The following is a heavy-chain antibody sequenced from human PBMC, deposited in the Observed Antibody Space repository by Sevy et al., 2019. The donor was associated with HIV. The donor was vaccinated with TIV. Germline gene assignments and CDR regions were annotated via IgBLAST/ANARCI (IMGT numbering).Heavy chain of an antibody. CDR2: ISGSGGST. Sequence: GGSLRLSCAASGFTFSSYAMSWVRQAPGKGLEWVSAISGSGGSTYYADSVKGRFTISRDNSKNTLYLQMNSLRAEDKAVYDCAKVRGEGYDILTGYYRPLDAFDIWGQGTMVTVSS. CDR1: GFTFSSYA. CDR3: AKVRGEGYDILTGYYRPLDAFDI. V-gene: IGHV3-23*01. J-gene: IGHJ3*02. D-gene: IGHD3-9*01.